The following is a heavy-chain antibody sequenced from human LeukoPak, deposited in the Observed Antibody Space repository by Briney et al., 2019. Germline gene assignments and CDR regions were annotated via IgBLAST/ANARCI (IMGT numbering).Heavy chain of an antibody. CDR2: ISSSSSTI. J-gene: IGHJ4*02. Sequence: GGSLRLSCAASGFTFSSYSMNWVRQAPGKGPEWVSYISSSSSTIYYADSVKGRFTISRDNAKNSLYLQMNSLRAEDTAVYYCARDLRYCSSTSCYRGVDYWGQGTLVTVSS. D-gene: IGHD2-2*02. V-gene: IGHV3-48*04. CDR1: GFTFSSYS. CDR3: ARDLRYCSSTSCYRGVDY.